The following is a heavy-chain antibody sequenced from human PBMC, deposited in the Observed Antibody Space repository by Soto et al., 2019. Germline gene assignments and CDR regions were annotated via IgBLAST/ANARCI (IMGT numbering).Heavy chain of an antibody. V-gene: IGHV1-2*04. J-gene: IGHJ4*02. D-gene: IGHD5-18*01. Sequence: ASVKVSCKASGYTFTRLFLHWVRQAPGQGLEWMGWVNPNTGDTNYAQKFQGLVTMTRDSSINTAYMELTRLTSDDTAMYYCALIQMNTLAWGQGTLVNRLL. CDR2: VNPNTGDT. CDR3: ALIQMNTLA. CDR1: GYTFTRLF.